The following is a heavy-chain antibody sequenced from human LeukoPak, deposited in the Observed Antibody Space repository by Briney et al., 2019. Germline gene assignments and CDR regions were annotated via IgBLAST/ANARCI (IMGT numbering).Heavy chain of an antibody. Sequence: ASVKVSCKASGYTFTGYYMHWVRQAPGQGLEWMGWINPNSGGTNYAQKFQGRVTMTRDTSISTAYMELSSLRSEDTAMYYCARHGSGWYELYNWFDPWGQGTLVTVSS. V-gene: IGHV1-2*02. CDR1: GYTFTGYY. D-gene: IGHD6-19*01. J-gene: IGHJ5*02. CDR2: INPNSGGT. CDR3: ARHGSGWYELYNWFDP.